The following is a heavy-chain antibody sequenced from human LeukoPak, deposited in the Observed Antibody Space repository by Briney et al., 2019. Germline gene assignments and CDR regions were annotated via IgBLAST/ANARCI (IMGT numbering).Heavy chain of an antibody. J-gene: IGHJ4*02. Sequence: PGGSLRLSCAASGFTFSTYAMSWVRQAPGKGLEWVSTISGSGGTTDYADSVKGRFTISRDNSKSTLYLQMNSLRAEDTAVYYCAKGDDPITIFGVVTLDYWSQGTLVTVSS. V-gene: IGHV3-23*01. CDR3: AKGDDPITIFGVVTLDY. CDR2: ISGSGGTT. CDR1: GFTFSTYA. D-gene: IGHD3-3*01.